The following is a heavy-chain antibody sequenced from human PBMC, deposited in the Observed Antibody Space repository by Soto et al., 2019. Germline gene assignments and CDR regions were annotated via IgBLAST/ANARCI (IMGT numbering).Heavy chain of an antibody. Sequence: QVQLQESGPGLVKPSGTLSLTCAVSGGSISSTNWWSWVRQPPGQGLEWIGEIYHSGSTNYNPSLKRRVTRSVDKSKNQFSLKLRSVTAADTAVYDCARGEVYSGSYCFDYWGQGTLVTVSS. J-gene: IGHJ4*02. CDR3: ARGEVYSGSYCFDY. V-gene: IGHV4-4*02. CDR1: GGSISSTNW. D-gene: IGHD1-26*01. CDR2: IYHSGST.